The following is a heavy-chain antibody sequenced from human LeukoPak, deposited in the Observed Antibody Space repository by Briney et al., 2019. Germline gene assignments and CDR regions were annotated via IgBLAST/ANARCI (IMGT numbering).Heavy chain of an antibody. CDR2: INHSGST. CDR3: ARGRIPDDY. CDR1: GGSFSGYY. J-gene: IGHJ4*02. V-gene: IGHV4-34*01. D-gene: IGHD6-13*01. Sequence: PSETLSLTCAVYGGSFSGYYWSWIRQAPGKGLEWIGEINHSGSTNYNPSLKSRVTISVDTSKNQFSLKLSSVTAADTAVYYCARGRIPDDYWGQGTLVTVSS.